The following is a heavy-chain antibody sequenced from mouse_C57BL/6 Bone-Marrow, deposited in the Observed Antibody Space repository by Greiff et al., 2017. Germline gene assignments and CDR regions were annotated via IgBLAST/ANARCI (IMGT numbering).Heavy chain of an antibody. CDR3: ARNSNPFLYYAMDY. J-gene: IGHJ4*01. CDR2: IWSGGST. CDR1: GFSLTSYG. D-gene: IGHD2-5*01. Sequence: VKLMESGPGLVQPSQSLSITCTVSGFSLTSYGVHWVRQSPGKGLEWLGVIWSGGSTDYNAAFISRLSISKDNSKSQVFFKMNSLQADDTAIYYCARNSNPFLYYAMDYWGQGTSVTVSS. V-gene: IGHV2-2*01.